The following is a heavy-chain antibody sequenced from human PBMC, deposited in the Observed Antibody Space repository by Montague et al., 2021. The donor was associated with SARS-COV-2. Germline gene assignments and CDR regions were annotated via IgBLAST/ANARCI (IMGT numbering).Heavy chain of an antibody. V-gene: IGHV4-39*07. J-gene: IGHJ6*02. Sequence: SETLSLTCTVSGGSISSSSYYWGWIRQPPGKGLEWIGSIYYSGSTYYNPSLKSRVTISVDTSKNQFSLKLSPVTAADTAVYYCAGDLAGYYGSGSYGGMDVWGQGTTVTVSS. CDR1: GGSISSSSYY. CDR3: AGDLAGYYGSGSYGGMDV. CDR2: IYYSGST. D-gene: IGHD3-10*01.